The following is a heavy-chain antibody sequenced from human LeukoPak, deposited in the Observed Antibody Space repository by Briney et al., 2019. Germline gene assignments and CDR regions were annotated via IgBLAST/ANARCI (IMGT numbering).Heavy chain of an antibody. CDR3: AKRGAEVGVTVAPGDY. D-gene: IGHD3-16*02. Sequence: GGSLRLSCAASEFSVGSNCMTWVRQAPGKGLEWVSLICGGSTYYADSVKGRCTISRDNAKNTLYLQMNSLRAEDTAIYYCAKRGAEVGVTVAPGDYWGEGTLVTVSS. CDR2: ICGGST. V-gene: IGHV3-66*04. CDR1: EFSVGSNC. J-gene: IGHJ4*02.